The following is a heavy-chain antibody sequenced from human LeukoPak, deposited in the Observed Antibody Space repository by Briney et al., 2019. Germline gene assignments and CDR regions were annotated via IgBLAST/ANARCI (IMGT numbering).Heavy chain of an antibody. J-gene: IGHJ4*02. CDR3: ARDSGYDSFDY. CDR2: ISGSGGST. CDR1: GFTFSSYA. V-gene: IGHV3-23*01. D-gene: IGHD5-12*01. Sequence: PGGSLRLSCAASGFTFSSYAMSWVRQAPGKGLEWVSAISGSGGSTYYADSVKGRFTISRDNAKNSLYLQMNSLRAEDTAVYYCARDSGYDSFDYWGQGTLVTVSS.